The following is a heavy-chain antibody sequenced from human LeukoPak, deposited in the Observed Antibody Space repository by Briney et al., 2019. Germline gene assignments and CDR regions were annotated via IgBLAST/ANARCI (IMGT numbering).Heavy chain of an antibody. J-gene: IGHJ4*02. CDR1: GYTFTSYA. D-gene: IGHD2-2*02. CDR2: INTNTGNP. V-gene: IGHV7-4-1*02. Sequence: ASVKVSCKASGYTFTSYAMNWVRQAPGQGLEWMGWINTNTGNPTYAQGFTGRFVFSLDTSVSTAYLQISSLKAEDTAVYYCAREGEHCSSTSRYNFDYWGQGTLVTVSS. CDR3: AREGEHCSSTSRYNFDY.